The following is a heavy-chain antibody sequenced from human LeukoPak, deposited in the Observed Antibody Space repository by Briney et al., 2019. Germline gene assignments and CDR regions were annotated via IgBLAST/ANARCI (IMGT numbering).Heavy chain of an antibody. CDR3: ARGWTPLIVGAIDY. CDR2: INHSGST. D-gene: IGHD1-26*01. J-gene: IGHJ4*02. CDR1: VGFISNSFYY. Sequence: PSETLSLTCTGSVGFISNSFYYWGWIRQPPGKGLEWIGEINHSGSTNYNPSLKSRVTISVDTSKNQFSLKLSSVTAADTAVYYCARGWTPLIVGAIDYWGQGTLVTVSS. V-gene: IGHV4-39*07.